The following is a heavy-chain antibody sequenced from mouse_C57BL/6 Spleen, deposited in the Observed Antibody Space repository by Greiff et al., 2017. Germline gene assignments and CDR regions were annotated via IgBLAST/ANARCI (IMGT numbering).Heavy chain of an antibody. CDR3: ARGTTVVAPGYFDY. D-gene: IGHD1-1*01. J-gene: IGHJ2*01. Sequence: QVQLQQSGAELVKPGASVKMSCKASGYTFTTYPMEWMKQNHGKSLEWIGNFHPSNDDTKYNEKFMGKDTLTVEKSSSTVYLELSRLTSDDSAVYYWARGTTVVAPGYFDYWGQGTTLTVSS. CDR2: FHPSNDDT. V-gene: IGHV1-47*01. CDR1: GYTFTTYP.